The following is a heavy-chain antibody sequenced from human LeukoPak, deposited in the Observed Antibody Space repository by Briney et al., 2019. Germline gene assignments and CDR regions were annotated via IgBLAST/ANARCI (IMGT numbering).Heavy chain of an antibody. CDR1: GFTVSSNY. CDR2: IYSGGST. V-gene: IGHV3-53*01. D-gene: IGHD3-10*01. J-gene: IGHJ6*03. CDR3: AREYYYGSGSYGYYMDV. Sequence: GGSLRLSCAASGFTVSSNYMSWVRQAPGKGLEWVSVIYSGGSTYYADSVKGRFTISRDNSKNTLYLQMNSLRAEDTAVYYCAREYYYGSGSYGYYMDVWGKGTTVTISS.